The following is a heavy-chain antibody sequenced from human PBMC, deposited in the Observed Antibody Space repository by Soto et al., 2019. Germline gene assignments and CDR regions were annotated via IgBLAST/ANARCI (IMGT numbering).Heavy chain of an antibody. J-gene: IGHJ4*02. CDR3: ARDVGHYYDGSGYQMYFDY. Sequence: VQLVQSGAEVKKPGASVKVSCKVSGYTFTNYGISWVRQTPGQGLEWMGWLSSYTGNTNYAQKPQGRVTMTTDTSTGTAFMQLWSLRSDDTAVYYCARDVGHYYDGSGYQMYFDYWGQGTLVTISS. CDR1: GYTFTNYG. CDR2: LSSYTGNT. V-gene: IGHV1-18*01. D-gene: IGHD3-22*01.